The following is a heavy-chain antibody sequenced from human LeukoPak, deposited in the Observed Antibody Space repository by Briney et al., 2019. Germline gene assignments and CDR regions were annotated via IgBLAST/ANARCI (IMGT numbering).Heavy chain of an antibody. V-gene: IGHV1-18*01. J-gene: IGHJ4*02. D-gene: IGHD1-26*01. CDR1: GYTFTSYG. Sequence: ASVKVSCKASGYTFTSYGISWVRQAPGQGLEWMGWISAYNGNTNYAQKLQGRVTMTTDTSANTAYMELSSLRSEDTAVYYCARGSDTRSPYDYWGQGTLVTVSS. CDR3: ARGSDTRSPYDY. CDR2: ISAYNGNT.